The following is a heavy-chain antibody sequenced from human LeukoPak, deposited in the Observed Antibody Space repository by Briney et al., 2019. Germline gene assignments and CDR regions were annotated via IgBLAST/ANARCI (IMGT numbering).Heavy chain of an antibody. D-gene: IGHD3-10*01. J-gene: IGHJ6*03. V-gene: IGHV3-30*02. CDR1: GFSFSSYG. Sequence: PGGSLRLSCAASGFSFSSYGMHWVRQAPGKGLEWVAFIRYDGSNKYYADSVKGRFTISRDNSKNTLHMQMNSLRAEDTAVYYCAKGGRVGGGITMIRGVRNFYYYMDFWGKGTTVIISS. CDR2: IRYDGSNK. CDR3: AKGGRVGGGITMIRGVRNFYYYMDF.